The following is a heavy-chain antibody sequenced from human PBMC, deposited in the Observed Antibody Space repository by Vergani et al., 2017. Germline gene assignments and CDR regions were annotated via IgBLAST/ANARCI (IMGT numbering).Heavy chain of an antibody. CDR1: GGTFSSYT. CDR3: ARDVHDYWFDP. CDR2: IIPILGIA. V-gene: IGHV1-69*09. J-gene: IGHJ5*02. D-gene: IGHD4/OR15-4a*01. Sequence: QVQLVQSGAEVKKPGASVKVSCKASGGTFSSYTISWVRQAPGQGLEWMGRIIPILGIANYAQKFQGRVTITADKSTSTAYMELSSLRSEDTAVYYCARDVHDYWFDPWGQGTLVTVSS.